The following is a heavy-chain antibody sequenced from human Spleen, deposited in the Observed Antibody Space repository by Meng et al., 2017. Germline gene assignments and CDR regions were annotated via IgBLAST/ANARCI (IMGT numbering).Heavy chain of an antibody. CDR2: ISSESAHI. V-gene: IGHV3-21*04. CDR3: AKDTVATTYYYYGMDV. J-gene: IGHJ6*02. Sequence: GGSLRLSCAASGFTFSSYSMNWVRQAPGKGLEWVSSISSESAHILYAESVKGRFTISRDNSKNTLYLQMHSLRAEDTAVYYCAKDTVATTYYYYGMDVWGQGTTVTVSS. CDR1: GFTFSSYS. D-gene: IGHD5-12*01.